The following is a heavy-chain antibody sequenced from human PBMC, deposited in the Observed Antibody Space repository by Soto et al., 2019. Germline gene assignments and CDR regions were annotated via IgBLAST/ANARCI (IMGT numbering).Heavy chain of an antibody. D-gene: IGHD6-6*01. V-gene: IGHV1-18*04. J-gene: IGHJ4*02. Sequence: QVQLVQSGPEVKKPGASVKVSCTPSGYTFTNYGVNWVRQAPGQGLEWMGWISADSGDTKYAQKFQGRVTMTTDPSTRTAYMELRSLRFDDSAVYYCARGGRYSSSSDLTYWGQGTLVTVAS. CDR1: GYTFTNYG. CDR3: ARGGRYSSSSDLTY. CDR2: ISADSGDT.